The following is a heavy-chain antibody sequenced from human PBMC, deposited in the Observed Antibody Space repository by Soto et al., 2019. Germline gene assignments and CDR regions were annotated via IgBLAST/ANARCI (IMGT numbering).Heavy chain of an antibody. J-gene: IGHJ6*02. CDR2: IYFRGNT. V-gene: IGHV4-31*03. CDR1: GDSISRIDYY. Sequence: PSETLSLTCSVSGDSISRIDYYWTWIRQHPEKGLEWIGNIYFRGNTYYSPSLESRLTISVDTSKNQFSLKLASVTAADTAVFYCARAVLTSADYYYYGMDVWGQGTTVTVSS. D-gene: IGHD6-13*01. CDR3: ARAVLTSADYYYYGMDV.